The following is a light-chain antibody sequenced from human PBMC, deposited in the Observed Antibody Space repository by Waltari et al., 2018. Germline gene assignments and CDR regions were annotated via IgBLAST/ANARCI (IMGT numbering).Light chain of an antibody. CDR2: DVS. CDR1: SSDVGFYNY. CDR3: NSYTDSSSWV. J-gene: IGLJ3*02. Sequence: QSALTQPASVSGSPGQSITISCTGTSSDVGFYNYVSWYQQHPGKAPKLIIYDVSERPSGVSDRFSGSKSGNTASLTISGLQAEDEADYYCNSYTDSSSWVFGGGTKLAVL. V-gene: IGLV2-14*01.